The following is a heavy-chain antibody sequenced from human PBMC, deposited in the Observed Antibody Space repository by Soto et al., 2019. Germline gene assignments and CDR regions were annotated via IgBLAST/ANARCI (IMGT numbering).Heavy chain of an antibody. CDR1: GFTFSSYW. CDR2: IKQDGSDK. Sequence: GGSLRLSCAASGFTFSSYWMNWVRQAPGKGLEWVASIKQDGSDKYYVDSVKGRFTISRDNANNSLYLQMNSLRAEDTAVYYCATSRSFDYWGQGTLVTVSS. D-gene: IGHD3-10*01. V-gene: IGHV3-7*02. CDR3: ATSRSFDY. J-gene: IGHJ4*02.